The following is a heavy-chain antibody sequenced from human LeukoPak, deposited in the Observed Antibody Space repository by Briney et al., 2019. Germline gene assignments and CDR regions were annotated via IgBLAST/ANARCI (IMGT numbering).Heavy chain of an antibody. V-gene: IGHV4-4*02. J-gene: IGHJ4*02. CDR2: IYHAGST. CDR3: ARAAAVTGQFEF. D-gene: IGHD6-19*01. CDR1: GASISSSNW. Sequence: SETLSLTCTVSGASISSSNWWTWVRQPPGEALEWIGEIYHAGSTKYNPSLKSRLTISVDKSNNSFSLSLTSVTAADTAFYYCARAAAVTGQFEFWGQGTLVTVSS.